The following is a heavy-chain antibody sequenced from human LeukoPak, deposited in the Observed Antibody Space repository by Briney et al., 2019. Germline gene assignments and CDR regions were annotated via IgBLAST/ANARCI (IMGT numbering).Heavy chain of an antibody. V-gene: IGHV1-69*01. Sequence: GASVKVSCKASGGTFSSYAISWVRQAPGQGLEWMGGIIPIFGTANYAQKFQGRVTITADESTSTAYMELSSLRSEDAAVYYCARDLTGPESGDYWGQGTLVTVSS. CDR3: ARDLTGPESGDY. CDR2: IIPIFGTA. D-gene: IGHD3-9*01. CDR1: GGTFSSYA. J-gene: IGHJ4*02.